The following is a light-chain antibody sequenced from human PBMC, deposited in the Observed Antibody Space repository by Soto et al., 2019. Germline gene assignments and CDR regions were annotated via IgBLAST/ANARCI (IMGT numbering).Light chain of an antibody. Sequence: DIHMTPSPSSLSVSVGDRVTITCRASQTISSFLNWYQQKPGEAPKVLIYAASTLQSGVPSRFSCHEFGTDCTLTISHLQPEDSATYYCQQSFSTPPTFGQGTKLESK. J-gene: IGKJ2*01. CDR2: AAS. CDR3: QQSFSTPPT. CDR1: QTISSF. V-gene: IGKV1-39*01.